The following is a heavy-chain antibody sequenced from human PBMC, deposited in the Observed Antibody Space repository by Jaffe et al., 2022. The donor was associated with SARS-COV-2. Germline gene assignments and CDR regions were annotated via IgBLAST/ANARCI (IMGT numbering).Heavy chain of an antibody. J-gene: IGHJ6*02. CDR3: ARVRSTLAAAGRREPYYYYGMDV. V-gene: IGHV5-51*01. CDR1: GYSFTSYW. D-gene: IGHD6-13*01. Sequence: EVQLVQSGAEVKKPGESLKISCKGSGYSFTSYWIGWVRQMPGKGLEWMGIIYPGDSDTRYSPSFQGQVTISADKSISTAYLQWSSLKASDTAMYYCARVRSTLAAAGRREPYYYYGMDVWGQGTTVTVSS. CDR2: IYPGDSDT.